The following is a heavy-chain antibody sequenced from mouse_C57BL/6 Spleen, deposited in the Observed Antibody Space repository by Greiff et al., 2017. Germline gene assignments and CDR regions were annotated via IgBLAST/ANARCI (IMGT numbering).Heavy chain of an antibody. D-gene: IGHD1-1*01. CDR2: IHPNSGST. CDR1: GYTFTSYW. Sequence: VKLQQPGAELVKPGASVKLSCEASGYTFTSYWMHWVKQRPGQGLEWIGMIHPNSGSTNYNEKFKSKATLTVDKSSSTAYMQLSSLTSEDSAVYYCARGDLLITTVVAFDYWGQGTTLTVSS. V-gene: IGHV1-64*01. CDR3: ARGDLLITTVVAFDY. J-gene: IGHJ2*01.